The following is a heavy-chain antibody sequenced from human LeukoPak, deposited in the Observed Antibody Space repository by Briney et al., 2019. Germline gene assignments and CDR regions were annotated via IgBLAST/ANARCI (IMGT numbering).Heavy chain of an antibody. V-gene: IGHV4-59*01. D-gene: IGHD1-7*01. Sequence: SETLSLTCTVSGGSINSYYWSWVRQPPGKGLEWIGHIHYTGSTNYNSSLKSRVTISVDTSKTHFSLKLSSVTAADTAVYYCARFGIIGTSIYNWFDPWGQGALVTVSS. CDR2: IHYTGST. J-gene: IGHJ5*02. CDR1: GGSINSYY. CDR3: ARFGIIGTSIYNWFDP.